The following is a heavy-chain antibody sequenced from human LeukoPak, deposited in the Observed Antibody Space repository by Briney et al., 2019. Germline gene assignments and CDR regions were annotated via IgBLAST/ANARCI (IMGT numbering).Heavy chain of an antibody. V-gene: IGHV1-2*02. J-gene: IGHJ3*02. CDR1: GYTFTGYY. D-gene: IGHD3-22*01. Sequence: ASVKVSCKASGYTFTGYYMHWVRQAPGQGLEWMGWINPNSGGTNYAQKFQGRVTMTRDTSISTAYMELSSLRSEDTAVYYCARGGGYYYDSNDAFDIWGQGTMVTVSS. CDR3: ARGGGYYYDSNDAFDI. CDR2: INPNSGGT.